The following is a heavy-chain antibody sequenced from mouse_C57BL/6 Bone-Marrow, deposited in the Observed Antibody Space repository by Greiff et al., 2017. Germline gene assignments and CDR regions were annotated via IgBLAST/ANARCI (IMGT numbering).Heavy chain of an antibody. D-gene: IGHD2-1*01. V-gene: IGHV5-4*01. Sequence: EVQVEESGGGLVKPGGSLKLSCAASGFTFSSYAMSWVRQTPEKRLEWVATISDGGSYTYYPDNVKGRFTISRDNAKNNLYLQLSHLKSEDTAMYYCARDYSDYWGQGTSVTVSS. CDR2: ISDGGSYT. CDR1: GFTFSSYA. CDR3: ARDYSDY. J-gene: IGHJ4*01.